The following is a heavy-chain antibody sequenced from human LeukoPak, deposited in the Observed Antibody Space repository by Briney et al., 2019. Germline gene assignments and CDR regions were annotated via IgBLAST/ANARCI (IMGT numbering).Heavy chain of an antibody. D-gene: IGHD3-22*01. J-gene: IGHJ3*02. CDR3: ARLYYYDSSGYYYENDAFDI. V-gene: IGHV5-51*01. Sequence: GESLKISGKGSGYSFTSYWIGWVRQMPGKGLEWMGIIYPGDSDTRYSPSFQGQVTISADKSISTAYLQWSSLKASDTAMYYCARLYYYDSSGYYYENDAFDIWGQGTMVTVSS. CDR1: GYSFTSYW. CDR2: IYPGDSDT.